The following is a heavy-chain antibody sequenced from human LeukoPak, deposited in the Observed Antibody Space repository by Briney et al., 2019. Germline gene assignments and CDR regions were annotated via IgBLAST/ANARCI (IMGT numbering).Heavy chain of an antibody. CDR1: GGSINSSSYY. CDR2: IYYSGST. Sequence: PSETLSLTCTVSGGSINSSSYYWGWIRQPPGKGLEWIGSIYYSGSTYYNPSLKSRVTISVDTSKNQFSLKLSSVTAADTAVYYCATSGWLVYWGQGTLVTVSS. V-gene: IGHV4-39*01. CDR3: ATSGWLVY. D-gene: IGHD6-19*01. J-gene: IGHJ4*02.